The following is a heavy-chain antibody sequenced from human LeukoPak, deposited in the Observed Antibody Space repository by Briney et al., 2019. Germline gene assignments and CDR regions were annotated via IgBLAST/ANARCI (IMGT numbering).Heavy chain of an antibody. V-gene: IGHV3-66*01. J-gene: IGHJ4*02. Sequence: GGSLRLSCAASGFTVSSNYMSWVRQAPGKGLEWVSVIYSGGTTYFADSVNDRFTISRDNSKNTLYLQMNSLRAEDTAVYYCAREAISGVHKDYWGQGTLVTVSS. CDR1: GFTVSSNY. D-gene: IGHD1-20*01. CDR3: AREAISGVHKDY. CDR2: IYSGGTT.